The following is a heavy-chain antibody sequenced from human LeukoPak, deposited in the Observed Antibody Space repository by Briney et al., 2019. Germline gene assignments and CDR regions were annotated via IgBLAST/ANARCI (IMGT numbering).Heavy chain of an antibody. CDR3: VRDDYLGY. J-gene: IGHJ4*02. CDR1: GFTISRYW. CDR2: IKEDGRER. Sequence: GGSLRLSCAASGFTISRYWMAWVRQAPGKGLEWVAHIKEDGRERNYVDPVKGRFTISRDNAKNSVYLQMNSLRVEDTAVYYCVRDDYLGYWGQGTLVTVSS. D-gene: IGHD3-16*01. V-gene: IGHV3-7*05.